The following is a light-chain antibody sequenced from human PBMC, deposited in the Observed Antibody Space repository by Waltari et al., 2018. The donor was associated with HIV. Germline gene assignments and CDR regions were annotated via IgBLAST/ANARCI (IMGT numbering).Light chain of an antibody. Sequence: QSVLTQPPSASGTPGQRVTISCSGSSSNIGSNAVNWYQQLPGTAPKLLIYSNNQRPSGVPDRFSGSKSGTSASLAISGLQSDDEADYYCAAWDDSLNDSYVFGPGTKVTV. J-gene: IGLJ1*01. CDR1: SSNIGSNA. CDR2: SNN. CDR3: AAWDDSLNDSYV. V-gene: IGLV1-44*01.